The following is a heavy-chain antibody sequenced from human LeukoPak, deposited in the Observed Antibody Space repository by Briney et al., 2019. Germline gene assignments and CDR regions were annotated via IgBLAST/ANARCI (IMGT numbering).Heavy chain of an antibody. D-gene: IGHD2-15*01. Sequence: GGSLRLSCAASGFTFDTYAMTWVRQAPGKGLEWVSSISSGGSYIYYAESVRGRSTISRDNTKNFLYLQLSTLRVEDTAVYYCARDRPTGRSRGVVVQWGQGTLVTVSS. CDR3: ARDRPTGRSRGVVVQ. CDR2: ISSGGSYI. J-gene: IGHJ4*02. CDR1: GFTFDTYA. V-gene: IGHV3-21*01.